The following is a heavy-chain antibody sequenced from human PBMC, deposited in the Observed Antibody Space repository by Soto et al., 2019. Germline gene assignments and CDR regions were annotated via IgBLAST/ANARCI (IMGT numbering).Heavy chain of an antibody. CDR3: ARDRAGYSSSWYIRFDY. D-gene: IGHD6-13*01. CDR1: GFTFSSYS. V-gene: IGHV3-21*01. J-gene: IGHJ4*02. CDR2: ISSSSSYI. Sequence: GGSLRLSCAASGFTFSSYSMNWVRQAPGKGLEWVSSISSSSSYIYYADSVKGRFTISRDNAKNSLYLQMNSLRAEDTAVYYCARDRAGYSSSWYIRFDYWGQGTLVTSPQ.